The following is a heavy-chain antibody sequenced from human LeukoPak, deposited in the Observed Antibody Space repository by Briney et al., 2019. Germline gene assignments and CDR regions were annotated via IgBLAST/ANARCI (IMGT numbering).Heavy chain of an antibody. CDR2: IKQDGSEK. V-gene: IGHV3-7*01. J-gene: IGHJ4*02. Sequence: GGSLRLSCEASEFTFTTYWMSWVRQAPGKGLEWVANIKQDGSEKYYVDSVKGRFTISRDNAKNSLYLQMNSLRAEDTAVYYCARVAHLDYWGQGTLVTVSS. CDR1: EFTFTTYW. CDR3: ARVAHLDY.